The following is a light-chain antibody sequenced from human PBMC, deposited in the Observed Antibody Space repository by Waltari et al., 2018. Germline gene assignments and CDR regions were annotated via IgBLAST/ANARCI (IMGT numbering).Light chain of an antibody. J-gene: IGLJ2*01. CDR3: CSYAGGGTPRLL. Sequence: QSALTQPASVSGSPGQSITISCAGTSSDVGNYNVVSWYQQHPGKVPKLIMYEVNQRPSGVSDRFSGSKSGNTASLTISGLQPEDEANYYCCSYAGGGTPRLLFGGGTEVTVL. CDR2: EVN. CDR1: SSDVGNYNV. V-gene: IGLV2-23*02.